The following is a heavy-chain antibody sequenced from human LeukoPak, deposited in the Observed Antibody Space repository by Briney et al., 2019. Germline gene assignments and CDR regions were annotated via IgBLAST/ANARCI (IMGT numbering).Heavy chain of an antibody. D-gene: IGHD2-2*01. J-gene: IGHJ4*02. Sequence: SVKVSCKASGGTFSSYAISWVRQAPGQGLEWMGGIIPIFGTANYAQKFQGGVTITTDESTSTAYMELSSLRSEDTAVYHCARGRSSTSCFDYWGQGTLVTVSS. CDR2: IIPIFGTA. CDR3: ARGRSSTSCFDY. V-gene: IGHV1-69*05. CDR1: GGTFSSYA.